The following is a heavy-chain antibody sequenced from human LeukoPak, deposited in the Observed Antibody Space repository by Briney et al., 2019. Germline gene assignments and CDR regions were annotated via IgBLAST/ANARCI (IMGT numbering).Heavy chain of an antibody. Sequence: SETLSLTCTVSGGSISSYYWSWIRQPPGKGLEWIEYIYYSGSTNYNPSLKSRVTMSVDTSKNQFSLKLSSVTAADTAVYYCARDPGGYFDYWGQGTLVTVSS. CDR3: ARDPGGYFDY. V-gene: IGHV4-59*12. CDR2: IYYSGST. CDR1: GGSISSYY. J-gene: IGHJ4*02. D-gene: IGHD3-16*01.